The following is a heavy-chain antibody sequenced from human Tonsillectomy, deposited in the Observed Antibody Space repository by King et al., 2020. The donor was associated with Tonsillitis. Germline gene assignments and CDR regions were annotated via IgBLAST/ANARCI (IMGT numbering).Heavy chain of an antibody. Sequence: VQLVESGGGLVKPGGSLRLSCAASGFTFSNSWMIWVRQAPGKGLEWGGRIKSKTDGGTTDYAAPVKGRFTISRDDSKNTLYLQMNSLKTEDTAVYYCTATSITMVRGVINQIDYWGQGTLVTVSS. CDR1: GFTFSNSW. V-gene: IGHV3-15*01. D-gene: IGHD3-10*01. CDR2: IKSKTDGGTT. CDR3: TATSITMVRGVINQIDY. J-gene: IGHJ4*02.